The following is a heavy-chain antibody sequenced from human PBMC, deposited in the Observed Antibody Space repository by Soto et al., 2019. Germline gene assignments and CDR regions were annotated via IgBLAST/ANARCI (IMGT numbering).Heavy chain of an antibody. CDR1: GFTFGDHA. Sequence: GGSLRLSCAASGFTFGDHAMSWVRQAPGKGLEWVSVISGSGGITYYEDSVKGRFTISRDNSKNTLYLQMNSLRAEDTAVYYCAKIVGQQAAMYYFDYWGQGTLVTVSS. J-gene: IGHJ4*02. V-gene: IGHV3-23*01. CDR2: ISGSGGIT. D-gene: IGHD2-15*01. CDR3: AKIVGQQAAMYYFDY.